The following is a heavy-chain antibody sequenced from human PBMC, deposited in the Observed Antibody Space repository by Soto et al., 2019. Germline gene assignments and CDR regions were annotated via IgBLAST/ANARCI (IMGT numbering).Heavy chain of an antibody. Sequence: GGSLRLSCAASGFTFSGSAMHWVRQASGKGLEWVGRIRSKANSYATAYAASVKGRFTISRDDSKNTAYLQMNSLRAEDTAVYYCAKGSGYSYGPHAFDIWGQGTMVTVSS. J-gene: IGHJ3*02. CDR2: IRSKANSYAT. D-gene: IGHD5-18*01. V-gene: IGHV3-73*01. CDR1: GFTFSGSA. CDR3: AKGSGYSYGPHAFDI.